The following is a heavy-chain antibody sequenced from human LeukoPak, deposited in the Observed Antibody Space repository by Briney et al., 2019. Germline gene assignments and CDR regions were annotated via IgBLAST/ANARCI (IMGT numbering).Heavy chain of an antibody. J-gene: IGHJ4*02. D-gene: IGHD6-13*01. CDR3: AKRGSYCFDY. Sequence: GGSLRLSCAASGFTFSSYAMSWVRQAPGKGLEWVSTIYDNTYYADSVKGRFTISRDNSKNTLYLQMNSLRAEDMAVYYCAKRGSYCFDYLGQGTLVTVSS. V-gene: IGHV3-23*01. CDR1: GFTFSSYA. CDR2: IYDNT.